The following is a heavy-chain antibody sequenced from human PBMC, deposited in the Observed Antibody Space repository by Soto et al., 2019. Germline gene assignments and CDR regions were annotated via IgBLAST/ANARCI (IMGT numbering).Heavy chain of an antibody. V-gene: IGHV3-23*01. CDR3: AKDLIRGDGYEDPDY. CDR1: GFNFGYYA. D-gene: IGHD3-10*01. CDR2: IYAAGGSK. Sequence: GGSLRLSCAASGFNFGYYAMFWFRQAPGKGLEWVSTIYAAGGSKYYADSVKGRFTISRDNSRDTLFLQMHSLRVEDPAMYFCAKDLIRGDGYEDPDYVGQGTLVTVSS. J-gene: IGHJ4*02.